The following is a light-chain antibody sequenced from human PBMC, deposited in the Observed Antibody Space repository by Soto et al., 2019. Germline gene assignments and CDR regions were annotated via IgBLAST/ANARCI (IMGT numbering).Light chain of an antibody. CDR3: QSYDSSLGTVV. V-gene: IGLV1-40*01. J-gene: IGLJ2*01. CDR2: AYT. Sequence: QSVLTQPPSVSGAPGQTVTISCTGSSSNIGAIYAVYWYQHLPGAAPKALINAYTNWPSGVPDRFSTSKSGTSASLAISGLQAEDEADYYCQSYDSSLGTVVFGGGTKLTVL. CDR1: SSNIGAIYA.